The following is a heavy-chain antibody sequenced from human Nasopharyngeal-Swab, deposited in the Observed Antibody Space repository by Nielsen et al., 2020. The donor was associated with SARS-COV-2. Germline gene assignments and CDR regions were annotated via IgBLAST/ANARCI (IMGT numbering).Heavy chain of an antibody. Sequence: GESLKISCEGSGFTFSKYWMHWVRQTPGTGLVWVSRVNEDGTITTYADSVKGRFTIYRDNVQNTLYLQMHGLKAEDTAFYYCVRDLAGAYGSWGQGTLVTVSS. V-gene: IGHV3-74*01. D-gene: IGHD4-17*01. J-gene: IGHJ4*02. CDR1: GFTFSKYW. CDR2: VNEDGTIT. CDR3: VRDLAGAYGS.